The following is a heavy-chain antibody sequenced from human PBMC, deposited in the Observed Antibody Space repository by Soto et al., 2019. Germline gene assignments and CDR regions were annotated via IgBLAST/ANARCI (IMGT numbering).Heavy chain of an antibody. V-gene: IGHV5-51*01. CDR3: ARGGYYDSSGYREYYYYYYGMDV. CDR1: GYSFTSYW. CDR2: IYPGDSDT. J-gene: IGHJ6*02. D-gene: IGHD3-22*01. Sequence: PGESLKISCKGSGYSFTSYWIGWVRQMPGKGLEWMGIIYPGDSDTRYSPSFQGQVTISADKSISTAYLQWSSLKASDTAMYYCARGGYYDSSGYREYYYYYYGMDVWGQGTTVTV.